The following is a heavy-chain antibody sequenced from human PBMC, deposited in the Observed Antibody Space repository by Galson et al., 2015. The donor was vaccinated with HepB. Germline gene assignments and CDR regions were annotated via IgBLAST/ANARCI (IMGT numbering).Heavy chain of an antibody. J-gene: IGHJ3*02. Sequence: SLRLSCAASDFSVGNYYMNWVRQAPGKGLEWVSVVYTDGSPYYADSVKGRCTISRDTSKNTVHLQMESLSGEDTAVYYCAREIFGDNDAFDIWGQGTTVIVS. V-gene: IGHV3-53*01. D-gene: IGHD4-17*01. CDR2: VYTDGSP. CDR3: AREIFGDNDAFDI. CDR1: DFSVGNYY.